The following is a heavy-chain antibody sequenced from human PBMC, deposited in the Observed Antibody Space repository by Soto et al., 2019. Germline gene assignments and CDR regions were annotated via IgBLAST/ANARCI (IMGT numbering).Heavy chain of an antibody. CDR3: ARDADILTGSDAFDI. J-gene: IGHJ3*02. V-gene: IGHV3-11*05. D-gene: IGHD3-9*01. CDR2: IGSSSRYT. Sequence: QVQVVESGGGLVKPGGSLRLSCAASGFTFSDYYMSWIRQAPGKGLEWVSYIGSSSRYTNYADSVKGRFTISRDNAKNSLYLQMNSLRAEDTAVYYCARDADILTGSDAFDIWGQGTMVTVSS. CDR1: GFTFSDYY.